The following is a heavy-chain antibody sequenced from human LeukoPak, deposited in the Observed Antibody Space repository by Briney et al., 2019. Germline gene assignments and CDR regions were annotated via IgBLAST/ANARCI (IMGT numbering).Heavy chain of an antibody. CDR1: GGSFSGYY. V-gene: IGHV4-34*01. Sequence: PSETLSLTCAVYGGSFSGYYWSWIRQPPGKGLEWIGEINHSGSTNYNPSLKSRVTISVDTSKNQFSLKLSSVTAADTAVYYCAGIIAAAGPDYYYYYYMDVWGKGTTVTVSS. CDR3: AGIIAAAGPDYYYYYYMDV. D-gene: IGHD6-13*01. J-gene: IGHJ6*03. CDR2: INHSGST.